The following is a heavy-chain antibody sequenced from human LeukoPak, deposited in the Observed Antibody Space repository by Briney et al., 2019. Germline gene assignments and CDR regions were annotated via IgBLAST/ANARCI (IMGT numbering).Heavy chain of an antibody. J-gene: IGHJ4*02. Sequence: RASVKVSCKASGCTFTGYYMHWVRQAPGQGLEWMGWINPNSGGTNYAQKFQGRVTMTRDTSISTAYMELSRLRSDDTAVYYCARASQYYYGSGSYPTIDYWGQGTLVTVSS. V-gene: IGHV1-2*02. CDR1: GCTFTGYY. CDR3: ARASQYYYGSGSYPTIDY. D-gene: IGHD3-10*01. CDR2: INPNSGGT.